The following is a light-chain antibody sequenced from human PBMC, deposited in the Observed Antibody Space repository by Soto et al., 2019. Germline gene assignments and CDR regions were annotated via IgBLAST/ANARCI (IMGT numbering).Light chain of an antibody. V-gene: IGLV2-14*03. CDR3: VSFTASRSYV. J-gene: IGLJ1*01. CDR1: SSDVGAYIF. CDR2: DII. Sequence: QSALTQPASVSGSPGQSITISCTGTSSDVGAYIFVSWYQQHPGKAPKLMIYDIINRPSGVSNRLSGSKSGSTASLTISGLQAEDEADDYCVSFTASRSYVFGAGTKVTVL.